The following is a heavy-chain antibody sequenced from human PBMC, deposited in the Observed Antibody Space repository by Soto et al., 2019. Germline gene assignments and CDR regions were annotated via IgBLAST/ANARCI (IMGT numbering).Heavy chain of an antibody. D-gene: IGHD3-10*01. CDR2: ISSGAFTI. V-gene: IGHV3-48*03. CDR1: GFAFRDYE. J-gene: IGHJ4*02. CDR3: TRAAWFPYLSFY. Sequence: GPLRLTCLFSGFAFRDYEMNWVRQAPGKGLEWVAYISSGAFTIYYADSVRGRYTVSRDNANNSVYLQMDSLRAEDTALYYCTRAAWFPYLSFYWGQGAMVTVS.